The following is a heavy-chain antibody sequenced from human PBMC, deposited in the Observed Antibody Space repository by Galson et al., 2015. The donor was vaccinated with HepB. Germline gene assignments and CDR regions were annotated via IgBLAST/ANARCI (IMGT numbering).Heavy chain of an antibody. CDR2: IIPIFGTA. J-gene: IGHJ6*02. CDR1: GGTFSSYA. Sequence: SVKVSCKASGGTFSSYAISWVRQAPGQGLEWMGGIIPIFGTANYAQKFQGRVTITADESTSTAYMELSSLRSEDTAVYYCASFGCSSTSCYKRHYYYGMDVWGQGTTVTVSS. V-gene: IGHV1-69*13. D-gene: IGHD2-2*02. CDR3: ASFGCSSTSCYKRHYYYGMDV.